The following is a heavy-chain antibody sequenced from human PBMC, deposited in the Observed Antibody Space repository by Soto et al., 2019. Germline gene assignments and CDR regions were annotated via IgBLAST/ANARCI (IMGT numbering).Heavy chain of an antibody. CDR2: IHTTDGT. V-gene: IGHV4-4*07. D-gene: IGHD6-13*01. Sequence: SETLSLTCTVSGGSISSYYWSWIRQPAGKGMEWIGRIHTTDGTNYNPSPKSRVTMSIDTSNNQFSLKLSSLTAADTAVYYCARALSSAAGLYFDFWGQGTLVTVSS. CDR3: ARALSSAAGLYFDF. J-gene: IGHJ4*02. CDR1: GGSISSYY.